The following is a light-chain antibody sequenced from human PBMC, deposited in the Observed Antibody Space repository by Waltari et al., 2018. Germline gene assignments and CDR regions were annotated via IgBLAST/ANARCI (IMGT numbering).Light chain of an antibody. J-gene: IGKJ1*01. Sequence: EMVLTQSPGTLSLSPGERATRSCRASQSVGNNLAWYQQKPGQAPRLLIYDASTRATGIPDRFSGSGSGTDFSLTISRLEPEDFAVYYCQKYVNLPATFGQGTKVEI. V-gene: IGKV3-20*01. CDR3: QKYVNLPAT. CDR1: QSVGNN. CDR2: DAS.